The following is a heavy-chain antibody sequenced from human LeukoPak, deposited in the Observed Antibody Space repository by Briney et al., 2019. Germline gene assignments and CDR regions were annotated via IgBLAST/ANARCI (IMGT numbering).Heavy chain of an antibody. V-gene: IGHV1-46*01. J-gene: IGHJ4*02. CDR3: ARVPYCNSTSCRDY. D-gene: IGHD2-2*01. CDR1: GYTFTSYG. CDR2: INPSGGST. Sequence: ASVKVSCKASGYTFTSYGISWVRQAPGQGLDWMGIINPSGGSTSYAQKFQGRVSMTRDTSTSTVYMELSSLRSEDTAVYYCARVPYCNSTSCRDYWGQGTLVTVSS.